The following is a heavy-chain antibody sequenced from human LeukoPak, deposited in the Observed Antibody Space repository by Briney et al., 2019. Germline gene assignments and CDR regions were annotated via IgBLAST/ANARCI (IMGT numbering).Heavy chain of an antibody. J-gene: IGHJ3*02. CDR1: SASILGTYYH. D-gene: IGHD1-26*01. CDR3: ATANGNAYDI. Sequence: PSETLSLTCLVSSASILGTYYHWGWIRQSPGKGLEWIGTFYYSGSTFYNPSLKSRVTISVDTSKSHFSLRLTSVTATDTAVYYCATANGNAYDIWGPGTLVTVSS. CDR2: FYYSGST. V-gene: IGHV4-39*01.